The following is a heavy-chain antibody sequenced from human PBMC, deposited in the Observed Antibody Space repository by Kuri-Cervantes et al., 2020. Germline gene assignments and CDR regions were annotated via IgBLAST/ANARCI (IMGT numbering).Heavy chain of an antibody. D-gene: IGHD1-26*01. V-gene: IGHV4-59*04. CDR2: IYSSGST. Sequence: SETLSLTCTVSGGSISSYYWSWIRQPPGKGLEWIGNIYSSGSTYYNPSLKSRVTISVDASKNQFSLKLSSVTAADTAVFYCARRSYYSNYFDYWGQGTLVTVSS. CDR1: GGSISSYY. J-gene: IGHJ4*02. CDR3: ARRSYYSNYFDY.